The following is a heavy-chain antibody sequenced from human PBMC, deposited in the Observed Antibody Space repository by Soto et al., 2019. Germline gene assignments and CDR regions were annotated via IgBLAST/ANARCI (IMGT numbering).Heavy chain of an antibody. CDR1: GGSITRGGYY. Sequence: LSLTCTVSGGSITRGGYYWSWIRQHPGKGLEWIGYIYNSGTTYYNPSLKSRVTISVDTSKNQFSLKLTSVTAADTAVYYCARDPAPWGQGTLVTVSS. V-gene: IGHV4-31*03. CDR3: ARDPAP. J-gene: IGHJ5*02. CDR2: IYNSGTT.